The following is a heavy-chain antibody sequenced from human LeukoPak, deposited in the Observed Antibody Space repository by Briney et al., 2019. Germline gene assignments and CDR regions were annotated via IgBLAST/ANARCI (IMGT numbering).Heavy chain of an antibody. J-gene: IGHJ4*02. Sequence: PSETLSLTCTVSGGSISSSSYYWGWVRQPPGTGLEWVSVIYSGGSTYYADSVKGRFTISRDNSKNTLYLQMNSLRAEDTAVYYCARGHDYGDYVLDYWGQGTLVTVSS. CDR3: ARGHDYGDYVLDY. D-gene: IGHD4-17*01. V-gene: IGHV3-66*02. CDR1: GGSISSSSYY. CDR2: IYSGGST.